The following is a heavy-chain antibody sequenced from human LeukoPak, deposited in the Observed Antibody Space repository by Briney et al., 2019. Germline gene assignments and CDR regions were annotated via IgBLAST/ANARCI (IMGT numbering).Heavy chain of an antibody. Sequence: GESLKISCQGSGYRFTSYWIGWVRQMPGKGLEWMGIIYPGDSDTRYSPSFQGHVTISADKSISTAYLQWISLKASDTATYYCARLQDVPGSMDVWGKGTTVTVSS. CDR2: IYPGDSDT. CDR3: ARLQDVPGSMDV. CDR1: GYRFTSYW. V-gene: IGHV5-51*01. J-gene: IGHJ6*03. D-gene: IGHD6-6*01.